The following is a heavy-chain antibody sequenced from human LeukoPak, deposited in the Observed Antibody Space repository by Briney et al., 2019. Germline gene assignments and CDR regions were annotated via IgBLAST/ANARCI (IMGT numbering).Heavy chain of an antibody. V-gene: IGHV4-59*08. J-gene: IGHJ6*03. Sequence: SETLSLTCTVSGGSISSYYWSWIRQPPGKGLEWIGYIYYSGSTNYNPSLKSRVTISVDTSKNQFSLKLSSVTAADTAVYYCARHVTMVRGVLKNYYYYYMDVWGKGTTVTISS. D-gene: IGHD3-10*01. CDR1: GGSISSYY. CDR3: ARHVTMVRGVLKNYYYYYMDV. CDR2: IYYSGST.